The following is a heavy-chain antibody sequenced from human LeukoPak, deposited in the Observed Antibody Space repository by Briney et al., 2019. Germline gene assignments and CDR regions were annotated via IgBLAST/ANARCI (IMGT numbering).Heavy chain of an antibody. CDR2: ISSSSSTI. CDR3: ARDQGGSSWYQTDY. D-gene: IGHD6-13*01. J-gene: IGHJ4*02. Sequence: PGGSLRLSCAASGFTFSSYSMDWVRQAPGKGLEWVSYISSSSSTIYYADSVKGRFTISRDNAKNSLYLQMNSLRDEDTAVYYCARDQGGSSWYQTDYWGQGTLVTVSS. V-gene: IGHV3-48*02. CDR1: GFTFSSYS.